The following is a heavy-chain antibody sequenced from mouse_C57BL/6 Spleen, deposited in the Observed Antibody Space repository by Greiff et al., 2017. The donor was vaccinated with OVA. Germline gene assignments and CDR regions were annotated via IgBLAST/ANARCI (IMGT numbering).Heavy chain of an antibody. CDR3: ARDFDY. V-gene: IGHV1-69*01. CDR1: GYPFTSYW. CDR2: IDTSDSYT. J-gene: IGHJ2*01. Sequence: SGAELVMPGATVKLSCKASGYPFTSYWMHWVKQRPGQGLEWIGEIDTSDSYTNYNKKFKGKSTLTLDKSSSTAYMQLSSLTSEDSAVYYCARDFDYWGQGTTLTVSS.